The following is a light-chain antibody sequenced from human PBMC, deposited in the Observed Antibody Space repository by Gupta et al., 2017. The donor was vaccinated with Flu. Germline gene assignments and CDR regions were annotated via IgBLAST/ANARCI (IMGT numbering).Light chain of an antibody. Sequence: DIQMTQSPSPLSASVGDRVNIICRASQSISSWLAWYQQKPGKAPKLLIYKASSLESGVPSRFSGSGSGTEFTLTISSLQPDDFATYYCQQYNSYSTFGQGTKVEIK. CDR2: KAS. CDR1: QSISSW. J-gene: IGKJ1*01. CDR3: QQYNSYST. V-gene: IGKV1-5*03.